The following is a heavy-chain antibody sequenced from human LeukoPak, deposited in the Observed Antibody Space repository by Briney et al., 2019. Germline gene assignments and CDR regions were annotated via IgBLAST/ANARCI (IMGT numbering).Heavy chain of an antibody. D-gene: IGHD3-3*01. CDR1: GYSFTDYY. Sequence: ASVMVSCKTSGYSFTDYYIHWVRQAPGQGLEWMGWINTKSGRTSSARIFQGRVTMTRDPSITTVYMDMAWLTSDDTAIYFCARADFIDAGPYLIGPWGQGTLVTASS. J-gene: IGHJ5*02. V-gene: IGHV1-2*02. CDR2: INTKSGRT. CDR3: ARADFIDAGPYLIGP.